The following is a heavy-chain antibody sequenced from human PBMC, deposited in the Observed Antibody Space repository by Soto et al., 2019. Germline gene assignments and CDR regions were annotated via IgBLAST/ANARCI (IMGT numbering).Heavy chain of an antibody. J-gene: IGHJ3*02. CDR2: INHSGST. D-gene: IGHD3-3*01. CDR3: AGPYDFWSGYYPADAFDI. V-gene: IGHV4-34*01. Sequence: SETLSLTCAVYGWSFSGYYWSWIRQPPGKGLEWIGEINHSGSTNYNPSLKSRVTISVDTSKNQFSLKLSSVTAADTAVYYCAGPYDFWSGYYPADAFDIWGQGTMVT. CDR1: GWSFSGYY.